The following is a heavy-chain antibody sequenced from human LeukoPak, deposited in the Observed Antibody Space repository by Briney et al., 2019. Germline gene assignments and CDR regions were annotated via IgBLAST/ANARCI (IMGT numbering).Heavy chain of an antibody. D-gene: IGHD5-18*01. Sequence: GGSLRLSCAASGFTFSSYWMSWVRQAPGKGLEWVANIKKDGSEKYYVDSVKGRFTISRDNAKNSLYLQMNSLRAEDTALYYCARDPPDTAMINSPVHDAFDIWGQGTMVTVSS. J-gene: IGHJ3*02. CDR1: GFTFSSYW. CDR3: ARDPPDTAMINSPVHDAFDI. V-gene: IGHV3-7*03. CDR2: IKKDGSEK.